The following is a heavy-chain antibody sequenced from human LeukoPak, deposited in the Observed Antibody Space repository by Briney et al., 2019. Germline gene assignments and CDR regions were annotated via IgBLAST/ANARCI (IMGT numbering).Heavy chain of an antibody. D-gene: IGHD6-13*01. Sequence: GGSLRLSCAASGFTFDDYAMHWVRQAPGKGLEWVSGISWNSGSIGYADSVNGRFTISRDNAKNSLYLQMNSLRAEDTALYYCAGSSSWYVIDYWGQGTLVTVSS. CDR2: ISWNSGSI. J-gene: IGHJ4*02. CDR3: AGSSSWYVIDY. V-gene: IGHV3-9*01. CDR1: GFTFDDYA.